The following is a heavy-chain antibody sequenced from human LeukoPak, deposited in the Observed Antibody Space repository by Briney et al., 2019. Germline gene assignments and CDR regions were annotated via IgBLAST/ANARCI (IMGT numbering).Heavy chain of an antibody. J-gene: IGHJ4*02. Sequence: GGSLRLSCAASGFTFSSYWMHWVRQAPGKGPVWVSRINSDGSSTSYADSVKGRFTISRDNSKNTLYLQMNSLRAEDTAVYYCARGPSGYHNTGGQGTLVTVSS. D-gene: IGHD5-12*01. CDR2: INSDGSST. CDR3: ARGPSGYHNT. CDR1: GFTFSSYW. V-gene: IGHV3-74*01.